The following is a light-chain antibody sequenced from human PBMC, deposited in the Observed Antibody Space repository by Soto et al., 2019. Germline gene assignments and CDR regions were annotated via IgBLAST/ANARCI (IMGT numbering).Light chain of an antibody. Sequence: LTQPASVFGSPGQSITISCTGTSSDVGGYNFVSWYQQHPGKAPKLMIYEVSSRPSGVSNRFSGSKSGNTASLTISGLQPEDEADYYCSSYTTSSTLVFGTGTRSPS. V-gene: IGLV2-14*03. CDR1: SSDVGGYNF. CDR3: SSYTTSSTLV. CDR2: EVS. J-gene: IGLJ1*01.